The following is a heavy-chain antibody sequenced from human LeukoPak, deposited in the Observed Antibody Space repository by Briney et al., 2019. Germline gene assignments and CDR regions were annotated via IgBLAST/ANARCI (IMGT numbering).Heavy chain of an antibody. Sequence: PGGSLRLSCAASGFTFSSYWMSWVRQAPGKGLEWVANIKQDGSEKYYVDSVKGRFTISRDNAKNSLYLQMNSLRAEDTAVYYCARGKGSYSSSWYPFYYYYYGMDVWGQGTTVTASS. D-gene: IGHD6-13*01. CDR1: GFTFSSYW. CDR3: ARGKGSYSSSWYPFYYYYYGMDV. CDR2: IKQDGSEK. V-gene: IGHV3-7*01. J-gene: IGHJ6*02.